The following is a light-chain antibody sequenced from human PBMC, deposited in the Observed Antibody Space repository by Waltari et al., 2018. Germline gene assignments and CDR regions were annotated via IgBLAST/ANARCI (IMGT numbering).Light chain of an antibody. CDR1: QFLVFSDGNTY. Sequence: DVVMTQSPLSLPVTLGQPASISCRSSQFLVFSDGNTYLNWFHQMPGQSPRRLIYKVSNRDSGVPDRFSASKSGTSASLAISGLQSEDEADYYCASWDDTLNGLWVFGGGT. CDR3: ASWDDTLNGLWV. V-gene: IGKV2-30*01. CDR2: KVS. J-gene: IGKJ4*02.